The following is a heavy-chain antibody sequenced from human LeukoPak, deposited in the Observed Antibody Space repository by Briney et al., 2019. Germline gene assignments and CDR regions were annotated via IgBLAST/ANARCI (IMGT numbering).Heavy chain of an antibody. D-gene: IGHD5-12*01. V-gene: IGHV4-39*07. Sequence: SKTLSLTCTVSGGSIRSSYYYWGWIRQPPGKGLEWIGEINHSGSTNYNPSLKSRVTISVDTSKNQFSLKLSSVTAADTAVYYCARGRRYKLLRGGWFDPWGQGTLVTVSS. CDR3: ARGRRYKLLRGGWFDP. CDR2: INHSGST. CDR1: GGSIRSSYYY. J-gene: IGHJ5*02.